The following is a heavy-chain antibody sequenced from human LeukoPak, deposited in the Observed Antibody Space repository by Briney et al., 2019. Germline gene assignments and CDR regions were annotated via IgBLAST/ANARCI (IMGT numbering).Heavy chain of an antibody. Sequence: PEGSLRLSCAASGFIFSSYGMYWVRQAPGKGLEWVAVIWHDGSAEFYADSVKGRFSISRDDSNNTVYLQMNSLRAEDTALYYYARDSRGGWSGYFDFWGQGTLVTVSS. CDR1: GFIFSSYG. V-gene: IGHV3-33*01. CDR2: IWHDGSAE. CDR3: ARDSRGGWSGYFDF. D-gene: IGHD6-19*01. J-gene: IGHJ4*02.